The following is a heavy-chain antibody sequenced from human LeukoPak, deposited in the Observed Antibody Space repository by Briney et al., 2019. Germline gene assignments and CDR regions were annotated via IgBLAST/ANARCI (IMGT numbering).Heavy chain of an antibody. V-gene: IGHV4-34*01. CDR1: GGSFSGYY. CDR3: ARGFPPVVVTAKHYYMDV. Sequence: SETLSLTCAVYGGSFSGYYWSWIRQPPGKGLEWIGEINHSGSTNYNPSLKSRVTISVDTSKNQFSLKLSSVTAADTAVYYCARGFPPVVVTAKHYYMDVWGKGTTVTVSS. D-gene: IGHD2-21*02. J-gene: IGHJ6*03. CDR2: INHSGST.